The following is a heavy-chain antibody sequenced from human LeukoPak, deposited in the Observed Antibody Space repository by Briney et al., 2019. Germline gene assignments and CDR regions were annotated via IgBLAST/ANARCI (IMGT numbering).Heavy chain of an antibody. D-gene: IGHD2-15*01. J-gene: IGHJ6*03. CDR1: GLTFSNYW. Sequence: GGSLRLSWAASGLTFSNYWMSWVRQAPGKGLEWVANIKQDRSEKYYVDSVKGRFTISRDNAKNSLYLQMNSLRAEDTAVYYCARRVVVVVAPGSDYYYMDVWGKGTTDTISS. V-gene: IGHV3-7*01. CDR3: ARRVVVVVAPGSDYYYMDV. CDR2: IKQDRSEK.